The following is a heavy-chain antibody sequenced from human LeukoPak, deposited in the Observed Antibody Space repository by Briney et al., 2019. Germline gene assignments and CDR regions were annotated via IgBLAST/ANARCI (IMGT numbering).Heavy chain of an antibody. J-gene: IGHJ4*01. CDR2: INQGGSER. CDR3: TRRPPAQARWGYYFAF. Sequence: GSLRLSCAASGFTSSECWLSGVRQAPGKGLEWGANINQGGSERYLVDSVRGRFTISRDNAKNSLFLEVNTLRAEETAVYYCTRRPPAQARWGYYFAFWGHGTLVTVSS. D-gene: IGHD3-16*01. V-gene: IGHV3-7*01. CDR1: GFTSSECW.